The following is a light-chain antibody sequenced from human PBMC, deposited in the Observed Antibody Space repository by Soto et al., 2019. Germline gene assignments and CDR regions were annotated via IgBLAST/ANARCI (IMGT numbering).Light chain of an antibody. V-gene: IGLV2-11*01. Sequence: QSVLTQPRSVSGSPGQSVTVSCSGTSRDVGGYNYVSWFQQHPGKAPKLMIYDVSQRPSGVPNRFSGSRSGNTASLTISGLQAEDEADYYCCSYAGNYILIFGGGTQLTVL. CDR3: CSYAGNYILI. CDR1: SRDVGGYNY. CDR2: DVS. J-gene: IGLJ2*01.